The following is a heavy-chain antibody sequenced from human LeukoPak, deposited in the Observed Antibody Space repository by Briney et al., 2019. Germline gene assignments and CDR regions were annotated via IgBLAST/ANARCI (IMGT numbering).Heavy chain of an antibody. V-gene: IGHV3-11*01. CDR1: GFTFSDYY. D-gene: IGHD6-19*01. CDR2: ISSSGSTI. CDR3: ARATSRIAVAGPFQH. Sequence: GGSLRLSCAASGFTFSDYYMSWIRQAPGKGLEWVSYISSSGSTIYYADSVKGRFTISRDNAKNSLYLQMNSLRAEDTALYYCARATSRIAVAGPFQHWGQGTLVTVSS. J-gene: IGHJ1*01.